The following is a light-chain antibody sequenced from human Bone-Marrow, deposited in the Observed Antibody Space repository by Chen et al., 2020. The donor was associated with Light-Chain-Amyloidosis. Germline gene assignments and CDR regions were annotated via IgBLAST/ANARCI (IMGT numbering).Light chain of an antibody. CDR2: GNN. V-gene: IGLV1-47*01. CDR1: SSNIGSNY. J-gene: IGLJ1*01. Sequence: QSVLTQPPSASGTPGQRVTISCSGASSNIGSNYVYWYQQFPGAAPNLLIHGNNQRPSGVPDRCSASKSGTSAFLAISGLRSEEEADYYCAAWDGSLSGYVFGTGTKVIVL. CDR3: AAWDGSLSGYV.